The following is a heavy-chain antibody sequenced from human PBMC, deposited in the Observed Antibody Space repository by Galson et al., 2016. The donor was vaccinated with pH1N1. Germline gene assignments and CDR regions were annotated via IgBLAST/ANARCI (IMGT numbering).Heavy chain of an antibody. D-gene: IGHD3-10*01. V-gene: IGHV1-2*02. CDR3: ARGIDFGELGAWFDP. CDR2: INPNSGGT. Sequence: SVKVSCKASGYTFTGYYMHWVRQAPGQGLEWMGWINPNSGGTNYAQKFQGRVTMTRDTSISTAYIELSRLRSDDTAVYYWARGIDFGELGAWFDPWGQGTLVTVSS. CDR1: GYTFTGYY. J-gene: IGHJ5*02.